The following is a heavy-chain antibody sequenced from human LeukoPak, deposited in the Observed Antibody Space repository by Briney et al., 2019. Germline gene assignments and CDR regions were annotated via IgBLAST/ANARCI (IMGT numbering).Heavy chain of an antibody. CDR3: ARASMATINHYYFYMDA. Sequence: GGSLRLSCVVSGYSFSTNMMTWVRKAPGKGLEWVAVMSCYGKKEYYTESVKGRFIISRYNSKNTLFLQMNSLKVEDTAVYYCARASMATINHYYFYMDAWGKGTTVSVSS. J-gene: IGHJ6*03. D-gene: IGHD5-24*01. CDR1: GYSFSTNM. CDR2: MSCYGKKE. V-gene: IGHV3-30*04.